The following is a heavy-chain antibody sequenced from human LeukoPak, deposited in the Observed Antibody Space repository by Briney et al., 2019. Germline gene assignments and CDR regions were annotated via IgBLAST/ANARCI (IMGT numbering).Heavy chain of an antibody. CDR3: ARVGRVGSGYYYGVDY. CDR1: GGSISSSSYY. J-gene: IGHJ4*02. D-gene: IGHD3-22*01. CDR2: IYYSGST. Sequence: SETLSLTCTVSGGSISSSSYYWGWIRQPPGKALEWIGSIYYSGSTYYNPSLKSRVTISVDTSRNHFSLKLSSVTAADTAVYYCARVGRVGSGYYYGVDYWGQGTLVTVSS. V-gene: IGHV4-39*02.